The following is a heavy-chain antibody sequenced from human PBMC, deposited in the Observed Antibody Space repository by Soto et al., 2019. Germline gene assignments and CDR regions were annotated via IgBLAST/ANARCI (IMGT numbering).Heavy chain of an antibody. V-gene: IGHV1-46*03. Sequence: ASVKVSCKASGYTLTIYYMRWVRQAPGQGLEWMGIINPSGGSTSYAQKFQGRVTMTRDTSTSTVYMELSSLRSEDTAVYYCAAAAGLTNWFEPWGQGTLVTVSP. CDR2: INPSGGST. D-gene: IGHD6-13*01. J-gene: IGHJ5*02. CDR1: GYTLTIYY. CDR3: AAAAGLTNWFEP.